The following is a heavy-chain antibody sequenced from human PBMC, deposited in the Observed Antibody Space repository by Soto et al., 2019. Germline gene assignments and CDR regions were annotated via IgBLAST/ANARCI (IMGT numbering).Heavy chain of an antibody. CDR3: ARAFGGYSSGWHYFDY. V-gene: IGHV4-39*01. CDR2: IYYSGST. CDR1: GGSISSSSYY. D-gene: IGHD6-19*01. Sequence: SETLSLTCTVSGGSISSSSYYWGWIRQPPGKGLEWIGSIYYSGSTYYNPSLKSRVTISVDTSKSQFSLKLSSVTAADTAVYYCARAFGGYSSGWHYFDYWGQGTLVTVSS. J-gene: IGHJ4*02.